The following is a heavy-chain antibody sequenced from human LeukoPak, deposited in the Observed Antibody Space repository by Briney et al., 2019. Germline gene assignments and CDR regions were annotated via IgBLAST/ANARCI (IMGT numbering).Heavy chain of an antibody. V-gene: IGHV3-9*01. CDR3: AKSGGYSYGGYDY. J-gene: IGHJ4*02. CDR2: ISWSSGSI. Sequence: GGSLRLSCAASGFTFDDYAMHWVRQAPGKGLEWVSGISWSSGSIGYADSVKGRFTISRDNAKNSLYLQMNSLRAEDTALYYCAKSGGYSYGGYDYWGQGTLVTVSS. CDR1: GFTFDDYA. D-gene: IGHD5-18*01.